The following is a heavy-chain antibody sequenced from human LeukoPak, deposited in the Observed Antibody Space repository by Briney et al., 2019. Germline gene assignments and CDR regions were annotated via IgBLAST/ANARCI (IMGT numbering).Heavy chain of an antibody. J-gene: IGHJ5*02. Sequence: GASVKVSCKASGYTLTSYDINWVRQATGQGLEWMGWMNPTSGHTGYVQKFQGRITMTRDTSVSTAYMELNSLTSEDTAVYYCARSPVGVRKKHDLWGQGTLVIVSS. V-gene: IGHV1-8*01. D-gene: IGHD3-10*01. CDR2: MNPTSGHT. CDR3: ARSPVGVRKKHDL. CDR1: GYTLTSYD.